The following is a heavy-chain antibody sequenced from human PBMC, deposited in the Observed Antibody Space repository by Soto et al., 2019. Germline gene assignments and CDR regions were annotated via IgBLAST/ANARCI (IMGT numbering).Heavy chain of an antibody. CDR2: ISGGGGTT. D-gene: IGHD6-25*01. J-gene: IGHJ4*02. V-gene: IGHV3-23*01. Sequence: EVQLLESGGGLVQPGGSLRLSCAASGFTFSNYAMSWVRQAPGKGLEWVSAISGGGGTTYYAGSVKGRFTISRDNSKNTLFLQMNILRAEDTAVYYCAKFFVETGESSGWPWSFHYWGQGTLVTVSS. CDR3: AKFFVETGESSGWPWSFHY. CDR1: GFTFSNYA.